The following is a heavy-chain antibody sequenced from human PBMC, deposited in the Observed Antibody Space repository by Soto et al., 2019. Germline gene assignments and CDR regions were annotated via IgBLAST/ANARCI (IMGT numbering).Heavy chain of an antibody. Sequence: QVKLVQSGAEVTKPGSSVKVSCKASGGTFSNYGISWVRQAPGQGLEWMGGIIPILGIANYAQKFQGRVTLTADKVTSTAYMELNSLRSEDTAVYYCARDVAGMDVWGQGTTVTVSS. CDR2: IIPILGIA. V-gene: IGHV1-69*17. CDR1: GGTFSNYG. CDR3: ARDVAGMDV. J-gene: IGHJ6*02. D-gene: IGHD5-12*01.